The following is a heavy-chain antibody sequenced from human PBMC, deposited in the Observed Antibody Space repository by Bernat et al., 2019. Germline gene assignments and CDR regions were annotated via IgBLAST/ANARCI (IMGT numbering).Heavy chain of an antibody. CDR2: IYPGDSDT. J-gene: IGHJ6*02. Sequence: EVQLVQSGAEVKKPGESLKISCKGSGYSFATYWIGWVRQMPGKGLEWMGIIYPGDSDTRYRPSFQCQVTISADKSISAAYLQWSRLKASDNDMYYCARLSGGMDVWGQGTTVTVSS. CDR1: GYSFATYW. V-gene: IGHV5-51*03. D-gene: IGHD3-10*01. CDR3: ARLSGGMDV.